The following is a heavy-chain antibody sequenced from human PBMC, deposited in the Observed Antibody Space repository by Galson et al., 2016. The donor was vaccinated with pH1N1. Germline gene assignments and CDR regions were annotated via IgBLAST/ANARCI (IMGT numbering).Heavy chain of an antibody. D-gene: IGHD3-16*01. CDR2: IGYDGRSK. CDR1: GVTFMDGW. CDR3: ARDRFVDYYDSNSYCLAY. Sequence: SLRLSCAGSGVTFMDGWMNWVRQAPGKGLEWVALIGYDGRSKDYADSVKGRFTVSRDNSKNTLYLEINSPKTEDTAVYFCARDRFVDYYDSNSYCLAYWGQGTLVTVSS. V-gene: IGHV3-30*03. J-gene: IGHJ4*02.